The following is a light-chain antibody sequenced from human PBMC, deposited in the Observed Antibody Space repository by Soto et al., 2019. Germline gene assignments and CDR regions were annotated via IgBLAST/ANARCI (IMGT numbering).Light chain of an antibody. CDR3: HQYGSSLMYT. CDR1: QSVTSSF. CDR2: GAS. J-gene: IGKJ2*01. V-gene: IGKV3-20*01. Sequence: EIVLTQSPGTLSLSPGERATLSCRASQSVTSSFLAWYQQKPGQAPRLLIYGASSRATGIPDRFSGSGSGTAFTLTISRLELADFAVYYCHQYGSSLMYTFGQGTKLEIK.